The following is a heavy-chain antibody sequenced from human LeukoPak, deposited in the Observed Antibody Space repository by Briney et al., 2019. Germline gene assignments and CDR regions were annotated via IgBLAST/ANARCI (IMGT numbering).Heavy chain of an antibody. V-gene: IGHV3-9*01. D-gene: IGHD6-19*01. Sequence: GGSLRLSCAASGFTFDDYAMHWVRQAPGKGLEWVSGISWNSGSIGYADSVKGRFTISRDNAKNSLYLQMNSLRAEDTALYYCAKDISAPKYSSGWSPFDYWGQGTLVTVSS. J-gene: IGHJ4*02. CDR2: ISWNSGSI. CDR3: AKDISAPKYSSGWSPFDY. CDR1: GFTFDDYA.